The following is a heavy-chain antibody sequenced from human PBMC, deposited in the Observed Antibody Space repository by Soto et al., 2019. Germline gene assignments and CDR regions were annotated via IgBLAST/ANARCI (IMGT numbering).Heavy chain of an antibody. CDR1: GVSISSSSYY. J-gene: IGHJ5*02. CDR3: ARNMEDSSGYYPNWFDP. Sequence: SETLSLTCTVSGVSISSSSYYWGWIRQPPGKGLEWIGSIYYSGSTYYNPSLKSRVTISVDTSKNQFSLKLSSVTAADTAVYYCARNMEDSSGYYPNWFDPWGQGTLVTVSS. CDR2: IYYSGST. D-gene: IGHD3-22*01. V-gene: IGHV4-39*01.